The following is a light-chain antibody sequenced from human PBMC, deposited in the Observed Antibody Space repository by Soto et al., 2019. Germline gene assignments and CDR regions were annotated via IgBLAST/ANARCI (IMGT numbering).Light chain of an antibody. Sequence: IQMTQSPSSLSTSVGDRVTITCRSNQSIVNYLNWYQHKPGRAPKLLISGASTLQNAVPSRFSRSGSGTDFVLTINSLQAEDFATYYGQQSFSTPSSFGQGTKLEIK. V-gene: IGKV1-39*01. CDR2: GAS. CDR1: QSIVNY. CDR3: QQSFSTPSS. J-gene: IGKJ2*01.